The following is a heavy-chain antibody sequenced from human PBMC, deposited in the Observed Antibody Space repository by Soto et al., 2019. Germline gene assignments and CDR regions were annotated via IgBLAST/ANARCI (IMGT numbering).Heavy chain of an antibody. D-gene: IGHD5-18*01. CDR1: GGTFSSYA. J-gene: IGHJ4*02. CDR3: ASGARDTAMVTIWAR. V-gene: IGHV1-69*13. CDR2: IIPIFGTA. Sequence: GASVKVFCKASGGTFSSYAISWVRQAPGQGLEWMGGIIPIFGTANYAQKFQGRVTITADESTSTAYMELSSLRSEDTAVYYCASGARDTAMVTIWARWGQGTLVTV.